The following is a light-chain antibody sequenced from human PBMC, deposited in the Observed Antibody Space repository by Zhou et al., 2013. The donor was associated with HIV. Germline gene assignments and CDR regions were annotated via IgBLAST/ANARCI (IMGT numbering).Light chain of an antibody. CDR2: DAS. Sequence: EIVLTQSPATLSLSPGERATVSCRASQGIDNYLAWYQQKPGQAPRLLIFDASSRATGIPARFSGSGSGTDFTLTISSLEPEDFAVYYCQQRSNWPMYTFGQGTKLEIK. V-gene: IGKV3-11*01. CDR3: QQRSNWPMYT. J-gene: IGKJ2*01. CDR1: QGIDNY.